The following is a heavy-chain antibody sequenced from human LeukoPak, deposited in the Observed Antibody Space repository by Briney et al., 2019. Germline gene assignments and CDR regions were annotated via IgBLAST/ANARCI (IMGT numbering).Heavy chain of an antibody. CDR2: IYYSGST. J-gene: IGHJ4*02. Sequence: SETLSLTCTVSGGSISSSSYYWGWIRQPPGKGQEWIGSIYYSGSTYYNPSLESRVTISVDTSKNQFSLKLSSVTAADTAVYYCARRPILTGYYPFDYWGQGTLVTVSS. CDR3: ARRPILTGYYPFDY. CDR1: GGSISSSSYY. V-gene: IGHV4-39*01. D-gene: IGHD3-9*01.